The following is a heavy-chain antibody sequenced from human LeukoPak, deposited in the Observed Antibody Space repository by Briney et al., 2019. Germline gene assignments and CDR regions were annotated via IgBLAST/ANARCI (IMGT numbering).Heavy chain of an antibody. Sequence: SETLSLTCNVSGGSISSGDYFWSWIRQPPGKGLEWIGYIYYSGSAYYSPSLSSRFTISVDTSENQFSLKLSSVTATDTAVYYCARAEVTAGTKYFDLWGRGTLVTVSS. J-gene: IGHJ2*01. CDR3: ARAEVTAGTKYFDL. CDR2: IYYSGSA. CDR1: GGSISSGDYF. V-gene: IGHV4-30-4*01. D-gene: IGHD6-19*01.